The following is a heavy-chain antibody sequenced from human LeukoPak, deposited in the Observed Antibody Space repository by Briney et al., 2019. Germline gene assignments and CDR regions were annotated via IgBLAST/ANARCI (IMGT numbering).Heavy chain of an antibody. V-gene: IGHV3-23*01. CDR2: ISGSGGST. D-gene: IGHD6-19*01. CDR3: AKNWYSSGWYRLYYYYMDV. J-gene: IGHJ6*03. CDR1: GFTFSSYA. Sequence: GGYLRLSCAASGFTFSSYAMSWVRQAPGKGLEWVSAISGSGGSTYYADSVKGRFTISRDNSKNTLYLQMNSLRAEDTAVYYCAKNWYSSGWYRLYYYYMDVWGKGTTVTVSS.